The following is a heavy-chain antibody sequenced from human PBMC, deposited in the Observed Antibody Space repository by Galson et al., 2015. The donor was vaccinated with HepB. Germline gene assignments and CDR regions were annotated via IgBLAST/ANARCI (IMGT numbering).Heavy chain of an antibody. CDR3: ARDCSSTSCEGYFDY. CDR1: GFTFSSYV. J-gene: IGHJ4*02. Sequence: SLRLSCAASGFTFSSYVMNWVRQAPGKGLEWVSYISSSGSPIYYADSVKGRFTISRDNAKNSLYLQMNSLRAEDTAGYYCARDCSSTSCEGYFDYWGQATLVTVSS. D-gene: IGHD2-2*01. V-gene: IGHV3-48*03. CDR2: ISSSGSPI.